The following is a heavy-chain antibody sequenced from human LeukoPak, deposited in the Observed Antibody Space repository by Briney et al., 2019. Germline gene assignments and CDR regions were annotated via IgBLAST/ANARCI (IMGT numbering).Heavy chain of an antibody. CDR1: GGSISSGSYY. D-gene: IGHD2-8*02. V-gene: IGHV4-61*02. CDR3: AREVVYAKCVLYWYFDL. Sequence: SQTLSLTCTVSGGSISSGSYYWSWIRQPAGKGLEWIGRIYTSGSTNYNPSLKSRVTISVDTSKNQFSLKLSSVTAADTAVYYCAREVVYAKCVLYWYFDLWGRGTLVTVSS. CDR2: IYTSGST. J-gene: IGHJ2*01.